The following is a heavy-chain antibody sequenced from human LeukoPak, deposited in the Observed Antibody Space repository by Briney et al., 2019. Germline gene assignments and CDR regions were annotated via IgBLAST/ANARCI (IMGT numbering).Heavy chain of an antibody. Sequence: SETLSLTCTVSGGSISSSSYYWGWIRQPPGKGLEWIGSIYYSGSTYYNPSLRSRVTMSADTSRNQYSLKLSSVTAADTAVYYCARDGNSYGPDFDYWGQGTLVTVSS. D-gene: IGHD5-18*01. CDR1: GGSISSSSYY. V-gene: IGHV4-39*07. J-gene: IGHJ4*02. CDR2: IYYSGST. CDR3: ARDGNSYGPDFDY.